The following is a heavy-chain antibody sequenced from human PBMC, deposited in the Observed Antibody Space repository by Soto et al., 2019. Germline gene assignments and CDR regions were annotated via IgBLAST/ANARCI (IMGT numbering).Heavy chain of an antibody. Sequence: SETLSLTCTVSGGSISSGGYYWSWIRQHPGKGLEWIGYIYYSGSTYYNPSLKSRVTISVDTSKNTLYLQMSSLRAEDTAVYYCVKDRPWIQLWISPFDYWGQGTLVTVSS. CDR1: GGSISSGGYY. D-gene: IGHD5-18*01. V-gene: IGHV4-31*03. CDR2: IYYSGST. CDR3: VKDRPWIQLWISPFDY. J-gene: IGHJ4*02.